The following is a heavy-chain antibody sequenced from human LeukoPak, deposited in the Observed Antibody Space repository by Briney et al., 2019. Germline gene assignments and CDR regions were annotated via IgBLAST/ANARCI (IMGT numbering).Heavy chain of an antibody. J-gene: IGHJ3*02. CDR3: ARAGYYGSGSYYAFDI. CDR2: IGTAGDT. V-gene: IGHV3-13*01. D-gene: IGHD3-10*01. Sequence: GGSLRLSCAASGFTFNNYDMHWVRHATEKGLEWVSRIGTAGDTYYPDSVKGRFTISRENGKNSLYLQMNGLRAGDTAMYYCARAGYYGSGSYYAFDIWGQGTMVTVSS. CDR1: GFTFNNYD.